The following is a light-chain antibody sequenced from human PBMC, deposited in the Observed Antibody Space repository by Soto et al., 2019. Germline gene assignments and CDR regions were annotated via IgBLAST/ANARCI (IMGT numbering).Light chain of an antibody. CDR2: KVS. CDR1: QNIGSW. J-gene: IGKJ1*01. V-gene: IGKV1-5*03. CDR3: QQYNSYWT. Sequence: IHRTQSPYSLSASVAHSVNMTFRASQNIGSWVAWYQQQPGKGPKFLINKVSNLESGVPSRFSGSGSGTEFTLTISSLQPDDFATYYCQQYNSYWTFGQGTKVDI.